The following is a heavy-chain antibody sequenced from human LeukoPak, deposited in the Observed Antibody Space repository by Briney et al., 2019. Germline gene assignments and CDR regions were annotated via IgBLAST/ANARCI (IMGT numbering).Heavy chain of an antibody. Sequence: PGGSLRLSCAASGXTFDDYAMHWVRQVPGKGLEWVSLISGDGDYTYYADSVKGRFTISRDNSKYSLYLQMNSLRTEDTALYYCAKDMYSSSSSHFDYWGQGTLVTVSS. CDR1: GXTFDDYA. V-gene: IGHV3-43*02. D-gene: IGHD6-6*01. CDR2: ISGDGDYT. J-gene: IGHJ4*02. CDR3: AKDMYSSSSSHFDY.